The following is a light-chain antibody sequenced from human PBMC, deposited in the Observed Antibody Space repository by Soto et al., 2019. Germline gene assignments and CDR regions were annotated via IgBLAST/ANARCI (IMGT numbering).Light chain of an antibody. CDR3: SSYTSTSTFEL. CDR1: SSDVGGYNY. V-gene: IGLV2-14*01. CDR2: EVT. Sequence: QSALTQPASVSGSPGQSITIACTGTSSDVGGYNYVSWYQQHPGQAPKLMIYEVTNRPSGVSNRFSGSKSGNMASLTISGLQAEDEAIYYCSSYTSTSTFELFGGGTKLTVL. J-gene: IGLJ2*01.